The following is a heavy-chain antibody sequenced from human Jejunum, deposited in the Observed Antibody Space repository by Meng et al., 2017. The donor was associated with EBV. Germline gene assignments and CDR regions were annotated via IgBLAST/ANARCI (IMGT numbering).Heavy chain of an antibody. D-gene: IGHD4/OR15-4a*01. CDR2: ISAYSGNT. CDR1: GYTFTTNG. V-gene: IGHV1-18*04. J-gene: IGHJ4*02. Sequence: QVHLVQFGEEVKEPGASVNVYCKPSGYTFTTNGISWVRQAPGQGLEWMGWISAYSGNTKYAQKFRGRVTMTTDTSTRTAYMELRSLRSDDTAVYYCARDRDMVQDSWGQGTLVTVSS. CDR3: ARDRDMVQDS.